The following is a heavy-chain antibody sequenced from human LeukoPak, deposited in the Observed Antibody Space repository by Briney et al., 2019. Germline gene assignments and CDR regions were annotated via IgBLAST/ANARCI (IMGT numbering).Heavy chain of an antibody. CDR1: GFTFGSFS. D-gene: IGHD6-19*01. CDR2: IYPSGDST. Sequence: GGSLRLSCAASGFTFGSFSMNWVRQAPGKGLEWVSAIYPSGDSTYYADSVEGRFTISRDNSRNTLYLQMHSLSAEDTAVYYCAKDVKPDSGRDVDYWGQGTLVTVSS. CDR3: AKDVKPDSGRDVDY. J-gene: IGHJ4*02. V-gene: IGHV3-23*01.